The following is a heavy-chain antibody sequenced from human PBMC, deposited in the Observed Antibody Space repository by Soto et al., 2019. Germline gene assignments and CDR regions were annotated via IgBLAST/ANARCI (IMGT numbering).Heavy chain of an antibody. CDR1: GYTFTSYV. CDR3: ARFYGNTHY. Sequence: ASVTVSCKTSGYTFTSYVIHWVRQAPGQRPEWMGWINAGDGNTKFSQKFQGRVTITRDTSASTVYMELSSLRSEDTAVYFCARFYGNTHYWDQGTQVTVSS. CDR2: INAGDGNT. J-gene: IGHJ4*02. D-gene: IGHD4-17*01. V-gene: IGHV1-3*01.